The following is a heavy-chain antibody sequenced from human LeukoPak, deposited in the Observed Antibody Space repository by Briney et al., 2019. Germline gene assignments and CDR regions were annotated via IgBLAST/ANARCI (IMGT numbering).Heavy chain of an antibody. J-gene: IGHJ3*02. CDR2: IYYSGST. Sequence: PSQTLSLTCTVSGGSISSGGYYWSWIRQHPGTGLEWIGYIYYSGSTYYNPSLKSRVTISVDTSKNQFSLKLSSVTAADTAVYYCARDRRGSSGSRPPDQTRDAFDIWGQGTMVTVSS. CDR1: GGSISSGGYY. CDR3: ARDRRGSSGSRPPDQTRDAFDI. V-gene: IGHV4-31*03. D-gene: IGHD6-19*01.